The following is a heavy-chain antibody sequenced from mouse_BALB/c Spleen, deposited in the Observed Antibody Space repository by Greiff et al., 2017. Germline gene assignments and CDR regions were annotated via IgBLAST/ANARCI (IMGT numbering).Heavy chain of an antibody. CDR1: GFTFSNYW. V-gene: IGHV6-6*02. D-gene: IGHD1-2*01. CDR2: IRLKSNNYAT. J-gene: IGHJ2*01. Sequence: EVKLVESGGGLVQPGGSMKLSCVASGFTFSNYWMNWVRQSPEKGLEWVAEIRLKSNNYATHYAESVKGRFTISRDDSKSSVYLQMNNLRAEDTGIYYCTRGTATEDYWGQGTTLTVSS. CDR3: TRGTATEDY.